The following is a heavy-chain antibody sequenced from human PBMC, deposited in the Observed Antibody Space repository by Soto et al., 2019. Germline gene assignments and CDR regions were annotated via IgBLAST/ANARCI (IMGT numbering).Heavy chain of an antibody. CDR3: AREDRFNSGYYYVPGHLYYHALDV. J-gene: IGHJ6*02. Sequence: GGSLRLSCAAPGSTFSSYTFHWVRQAPWKGLEWVSCITGSGGLTHYAESVQGRFTISRDQSRNMLYLQMKSLRVEDTAVYDFAREDRFNSGYYYVPGHLYYHALDVWGQGMTVTVSS. CDR2: ITGSGGLT. D-gene: IGHD3-22*01. V-gene: IGHV3-23*01. CDR1: GSTFSSYT.